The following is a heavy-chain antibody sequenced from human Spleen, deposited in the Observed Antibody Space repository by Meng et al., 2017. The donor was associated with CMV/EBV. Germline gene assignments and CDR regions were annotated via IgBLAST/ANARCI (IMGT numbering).Heavy chain of an antibody. D-gene: IGHD2-21*01. CDR1: GGSMGSGNYY. Sequence: QVQLQEAGPGLVEPSQTLSLTCPVSGGSMGSGNYYWSWIRQPPGKGLEWIGYIHHSGSAYYNPSLKSRVSISVDTSKNQFSLNLNSMTAADTAVYYCASFDHIPRRNYFDYWGQGTLVTVSS. CDR2: IHHSGSA. CDR3: ASFDHIPRRNYFDY. J-gene: IGHJ4*02. V-gene: IGHV4-30-4*01.